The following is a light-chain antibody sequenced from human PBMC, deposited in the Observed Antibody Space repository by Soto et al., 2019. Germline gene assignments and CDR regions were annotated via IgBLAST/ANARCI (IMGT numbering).Light chain of an antibody. J-gene: IGKJ5*01. CDR3: QQYNTSPST. Sequence: AGLASHTISRYLNWYQQRPRKAPNLLIYSASSLQSGVPSRFSGRGYGTEFIRPSCSLQSEDVAVYYGQQYNTSPSTCGKGTRLEIK. CDR1: HTISRY. V-gene: IGKV1-39*01. CDR2: SAS.